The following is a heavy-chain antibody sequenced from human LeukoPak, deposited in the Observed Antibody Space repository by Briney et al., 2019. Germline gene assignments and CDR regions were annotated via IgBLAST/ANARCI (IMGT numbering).Heavy chain of an antibody. CDR1: GYIFTNYW. CDR2: IYPGDSDT. J-gene: IGHJ6*02. Sequence: GESLKISCKGSGYIFTNYWIGWVRQMPGKGLEWMAIIYPGDSDTRYSPSFQGQVTISADRSTSTVNLQWSTLKASDTAVYSCATVGVYAMDVWGQGTTVTVSS. D-gene: IGHD1-26*01. CDR3: ATVGVYAMDV. V-gene: IGHV5-51*01.